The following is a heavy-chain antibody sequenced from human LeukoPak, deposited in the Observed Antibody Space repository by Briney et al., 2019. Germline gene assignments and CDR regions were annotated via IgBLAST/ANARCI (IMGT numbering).Heavy chain of an antibody. D-gene: IGHD3-10*01. CDR1: GYTFTGYY. J-gene: IGHJ6*02. CDR2: INPNSGGT. V-gene: IGHV1-2*06. Sequence: ASVKVSCKASGYTFTGYYMHWVRQATGQGLEWMGRINPNSGGTNYAQKFQGRVTMTRDTSISTAYMELSRLRSDDTAVYYCARSYQWFGEPYGMDVWGQGTTVTVSS. CDR3: ARSYQWFGEPYGMDV.